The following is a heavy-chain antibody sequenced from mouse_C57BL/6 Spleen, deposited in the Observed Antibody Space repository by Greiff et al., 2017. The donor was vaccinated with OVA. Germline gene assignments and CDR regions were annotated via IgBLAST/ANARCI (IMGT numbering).Heavy chain of an antibody. V-gene: IGHV1-52*01. J-gene: IGHJ1*03. CDR3: ARSDYYGRTGYWYFDV. D-gene: IGHD1-1*01. Sequence: QVQLQQPGAELVRPGSSVKLSCKASGYTFTSYWMHWVKQRPIQGLEWIGNIDPSDSETHYNQKFKDKATLTVDKSSSTAYMQLSSLTSEDSAVYYCARSDYYGRTGYWYFDVWGTGTTVTVSS. CDR2: IDPSDSET. CDR1: GYTFTSYW.